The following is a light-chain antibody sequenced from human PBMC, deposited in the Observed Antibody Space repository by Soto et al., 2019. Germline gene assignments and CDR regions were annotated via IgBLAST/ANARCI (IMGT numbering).Light chain of an antibody. V-gene: IGKV1-39*01. CDR3: QHSFGTAPYN. Sequence: DIRMTQSPSSLSASVGDRVTISCRASETVNTFLNWYQQKPGNAPKLLIYAASSLHSGTPSRFSGSGSGTDFTLTINSLQPEDFATYYCQHSFGTAPYNFGQGTKLEVK. J-gene: IGKJ2*01. CDR2: AAS. CDR1: ETVNTF.